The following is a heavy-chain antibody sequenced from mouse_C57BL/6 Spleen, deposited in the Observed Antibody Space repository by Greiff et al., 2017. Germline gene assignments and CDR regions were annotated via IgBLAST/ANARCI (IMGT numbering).Heavy chain of an antibody. CDR2: ISDGGSYT. V-gene: IGHV5-4*01. D-gene: IGHD2-3*01. Sequence: DVMLVESGGGLVKPGGSLKLSCAASGFTFSSYAMSWVRQTPEKRLEWVATISDGGSYTYYPDNVKGRFTISRDNAKNNLYLQMSHLKSEDTAMYYCARDHRDGYYDHWGQGTTLTVAS. J-gene: IGHJ2*01. CDR3: ARDHRDGYYDH. CDR1: GFTFSSYA.